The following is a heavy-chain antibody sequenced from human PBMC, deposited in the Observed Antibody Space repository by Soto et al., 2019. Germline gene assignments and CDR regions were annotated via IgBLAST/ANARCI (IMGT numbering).Heavy chain of an antibody. Sequence: ASVKVSCKASGGTFSSYAISWVRQAPGQGLEWMGGIIPIFGTANYAQKFQGRVTITADESTSTAYMELSSLRSEDTAVYYCARGVPFRVANYYYYGMDVWGQGTTVTVSS. D-gene: IGHD5-12*01. CDR2: IIPIFGTA. V-gene: IGHV1-69*13. CDR3: ARGVPFRVANYYYYGMDV. CDR1: GGTFSSYA. J-gene: IGHJ6*02.